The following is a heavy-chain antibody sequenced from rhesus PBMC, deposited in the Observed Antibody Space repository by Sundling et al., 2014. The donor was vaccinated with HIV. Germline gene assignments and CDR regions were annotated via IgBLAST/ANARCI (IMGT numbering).Heavy chain of an antibody. CDR2: IYGSSAST. CDR1: GGSISGGYY. CDR3: ARGYCLGSDYYSLCFDS. V-gene: IGHV4-143*01. Sequence: QVQLQESGPGLVNPSETLSLTCAVSGGSISGGYYWSWIRQPPGKGLEWIGNIYGSSASTNYNPSLKSRVTISKDTSKKQFSLKLNSVTAADTAVYYCARGYCLGSDYYSLCFDSWGQGALVTVSS. J-gene: IGHJ4*01. D-gene: IGHD3-22*01.